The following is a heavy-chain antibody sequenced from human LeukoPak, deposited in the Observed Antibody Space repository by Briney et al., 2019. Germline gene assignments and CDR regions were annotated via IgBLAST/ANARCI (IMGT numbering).Heavy chain of an antibody. V-gene: IGHV1-24*01. CDR2: FDPEDGET. D-gene: IGHD6-13*01. CDR3: ATDLGYSSSWYSSYYFDY. Sequence: GASVKVSCKASGYTFTTYGISWVRQAPGKGLEWMGGFDPEDGETIYAQKFQGRVTMTEDTSTDTAYMELSSLRSEDTAVYYCATDLGYSSSWYSSYYFDYWGQGTLVTVSS. J-gene: IGHJ4*02. CDR1: GYTFTTYG.